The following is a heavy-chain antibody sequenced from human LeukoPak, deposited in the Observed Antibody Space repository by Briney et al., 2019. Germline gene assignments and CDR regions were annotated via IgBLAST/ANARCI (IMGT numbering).Heavy chain of an antibody. Sequence: GGSLRLSCAASGFIISSFTMNWVRQAPGKGLEWVSSINSGSNSIYYADSVKGRFTISRDNAKNSLYLQMNSLRAEDTAVYYCTRGSYGDYGYWGQGALVTVSS. J-gene: IGHJ4*02. CDR3: TRGSYGDYGY. CDR1: GFIISSFT. CDR2: INSGSNSI. V-gene: IGHV3-21*01. D-gene: IGHD4-17*01.